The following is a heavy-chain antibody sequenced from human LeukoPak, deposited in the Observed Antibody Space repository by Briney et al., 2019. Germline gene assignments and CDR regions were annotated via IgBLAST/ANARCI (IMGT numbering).Heavy chain of an antibody. V-gene: IGHV1-2*02. D-gene: IGHD6-13*01. CDR1: GYTFTGYY. J-gene: IGHJ3*02. Sequence: GASVKVSCKASGYTFTGYYMHWVRQAPGQGLEWMGWINPNSGGTNYAQKFQGRVTMTRDTSISTAYMELSRLRSDDTAVYYCARVGAAAGTLNAFDIWGQGTVVTVSS. CDR2: INPNSGGT. CDR3: ARVGAAAGTLNAFDI.